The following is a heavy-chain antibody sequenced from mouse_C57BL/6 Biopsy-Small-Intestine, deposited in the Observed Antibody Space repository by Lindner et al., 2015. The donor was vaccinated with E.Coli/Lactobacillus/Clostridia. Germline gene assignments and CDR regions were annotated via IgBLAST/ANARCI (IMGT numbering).Heavy chain of an antibody. V-gene: IGHV1-63*01. D-gene: IGHD2-4*01. CDR3: ARCDYDVGDY. Sequence: VQLQESGAELVRPGTSVKMSCKASGYTFTNYWIGWAKQRPGHGLEWIGDIYPGGGYTNYNEKFKGKATLTADKSSSTAYMQFSSLTSEDSAIYYCARCDYDVGDYWGQGTTLTVSS. CDR2: IYPGGGYT. J-gene: IGHJ2*01. CDR1: GYTFTNYW.